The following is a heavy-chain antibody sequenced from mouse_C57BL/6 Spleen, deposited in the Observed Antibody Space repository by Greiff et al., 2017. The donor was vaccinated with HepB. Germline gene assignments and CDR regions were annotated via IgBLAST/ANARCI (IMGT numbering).Heavy chain of an antibody. CDR1: GYTFTSYW. CDR3: ARWDYASAY. Sequence: QVQLQQPGAELVKPGASVKLSCKASGYTFTSYWMQWVKQRPGQGLEWIGEIDPSDSYTNYNQKFKGKATLTVDTSSSTAYMQLSSLTSEDSAVYYCARWDYASAYWGQGTLVTVSA. D-gene: IGHD2-4*01. CDR2: IDPSDSYT. J-gene: IGHJ3*01. V-gene: IGHV1-50*01.